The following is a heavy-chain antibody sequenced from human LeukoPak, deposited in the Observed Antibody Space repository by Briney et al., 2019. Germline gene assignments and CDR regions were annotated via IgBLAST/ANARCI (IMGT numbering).Heavy chain of an antibody. D-gene: IGHD5-12*01. CDR1: GLTLSDAW. Sequence: GESLRLSCVLSGLTLSDAWMSGVRQAPGKGLEWVGRIRNDRITDYAAPVQGRFSISRDNSKNTFYLQMNSLRTEDTGMYFCTWMATIFTVDYWGQGTLVTVSS. CDR3: TWMATIFTVDY. J-gene: IGHJ4*02. V-gene: IGHV3-15*01. CDR2: IRNDRIT.